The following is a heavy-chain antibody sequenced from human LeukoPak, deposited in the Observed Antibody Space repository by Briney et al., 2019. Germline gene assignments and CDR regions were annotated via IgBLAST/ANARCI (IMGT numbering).Heavy chain of an antibody. J-gene: IGHJ3*01. D-gene: IGHD5-12*01. CDR1: GFTFSSYS. V-gene: IGHV3-21*01. Sequence: GGSLRLSCAASGFTFSSYSMNWVRQAPGKGLEWVSSISSSSSYIYYADSVKGRFTISRDNAKNSLYLQMNSLRAEDTAVYYCARDIELGATRGWGQGTMVTVSS. CDR3: ARDIELGATRG. CDR2: ISSSSSYI.